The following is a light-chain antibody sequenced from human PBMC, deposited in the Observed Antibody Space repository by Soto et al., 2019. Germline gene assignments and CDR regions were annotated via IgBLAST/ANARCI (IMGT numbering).Light chain of an antibody. Sequence: QSALTQPASVSGSPGQSITISCTGTSSDVGGYNYVSWYQQRPGKAPKFMIYEVTNRPSGVSNRFSGSKSGTSASLAITGLQAEDEADYYCQSYDSSLSGVVFGGGTKLTVL. J-gene: IGLJ2*01. CDR1: SSDVGGYNY. V-gene: IGLV2-14*01. CDR2: EVT. CDR3: QSYDSSLSGVV.